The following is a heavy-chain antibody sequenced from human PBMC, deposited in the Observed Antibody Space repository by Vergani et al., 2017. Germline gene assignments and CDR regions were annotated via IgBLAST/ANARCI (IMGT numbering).Heavy chain of an antibody. CDR3: AREPGWLGYYGMDV. CDR2: IYTSGST. J-gene: IGHJ6*02. V-gene: IGHV4-61*02. D-gene: IGHD6-19*01. CDR1: GGSISSGSYY. Sequence: QVQLQESGPGLVKPSQTLSLTCTVSGGSISSGSYYWSWIRQPAGKGLEWIGRIYTSGSTNYNPSLKSRVTISVDTSKNQFSLKLSSVTAADTAVYYCAREPGWLGYYGMDVWGQGTTVTVSS.